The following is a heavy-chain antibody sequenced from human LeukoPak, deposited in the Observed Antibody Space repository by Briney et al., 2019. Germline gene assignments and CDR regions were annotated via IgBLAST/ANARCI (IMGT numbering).Heavy chain of an antibody. CDR1: GFAFSSYW. V-gene: IGHV3-7*03. CDR3: ARAVTSMDGY. D-gene: IGHD5-18*01. CDR2: LNEDGSKR. J-gene: IGHJ4*02. Sequence: PGGSLRLSCAASGFAFSSYWMTWVRQAPGKGLEWVASLNEDGSKRSYVGSVKGRSTISRDNAQNSLYLQMNSLTAEDTAVYYCARAVTSMDGYWGQGTLVTVSS.